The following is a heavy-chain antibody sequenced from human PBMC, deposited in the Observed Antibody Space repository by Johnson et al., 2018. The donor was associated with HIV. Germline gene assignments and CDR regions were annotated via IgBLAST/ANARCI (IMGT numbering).Heavy chain of an antibody. CDR3: AKDMGNDPPEYDAFDI. D-gene: IGHD1-1*01. V-gene: IGHV3-20*04. J-gene: IGHJ3*02. CDR2: INWNGGSI. Sequence: VQLMESGGGVVQPGRSLRLSCAASGFTFDDYGMSWVRQGPGKGLEWVSGINWNGGSIGYADSVKGRFTISRDNAKNSLYLQINSLRAEDTALYYCAKDMGNDPPEYDAFDIWGQGTMVTVSS. CDR1: GFTFDDYG.